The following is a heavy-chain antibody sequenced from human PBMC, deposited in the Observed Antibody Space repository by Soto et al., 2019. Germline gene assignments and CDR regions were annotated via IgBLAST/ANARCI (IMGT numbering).Heavy chain of an antibody. CDR1: GGSFSSSNYY. CDR3: ARRGGGDSLFDS. CDR2: IFYGGGSGVA. D-gene: IGHD4-17*01. Sequence: SDTLSLTCTVSGGSFSSSNYYWGWIRQSPGKGLEWIGNIFYGGGSGVAYYSPSLKSRVTISVDTSKNQFSLNMRSLTAADTAVYFCARRGGGDSLFDSWGQGKLVTVSS. J-gene: IGHJ4*02. V-gene: IGHV4-39*01.